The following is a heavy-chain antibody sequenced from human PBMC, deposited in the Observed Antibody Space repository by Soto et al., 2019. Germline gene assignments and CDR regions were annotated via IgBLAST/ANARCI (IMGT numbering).Heavy chain of an antibody. J-gene: IGHJ5*02. CDR3: ARHYSSGSRNWFDP. Sequence: QLQLQESGPGLVKPSETLSLTCSVSGGSINSSGYFWGWVRQPPGKGLEWIGSIYYSGSTYYNPSLRSRVTISVDTSKNQFSLKLSSVTAADTAVFYCARHYSSGSRNWFDPWGQGTLVTVSS. CDR1: GGSINSSGYF. CDR2: IYYSGST. D-gene: IGHD6-19*01. V-gene: IGHV4-39*01.